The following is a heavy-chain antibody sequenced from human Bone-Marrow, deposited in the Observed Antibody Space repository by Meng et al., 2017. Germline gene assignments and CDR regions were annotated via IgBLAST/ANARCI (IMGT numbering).Heavy chain of an antibody. D-gene: IGHD3-10*01. CDR1: GGSISSSSYY. CDR2: IYYSGST. Sequence: SETLSLTCTVSGGSISSSSYYWGWIRQPPGKGLEWIGSIYYSGSTYYNPSLKSRVTLSVDTSKNQFSLKLSSVTAADTALYYCARLLLWFGGVDYWGQGTLVTVSS. CDR3: ARLLLWFGGVDY. V-gene: IGHV4-39*07. J-gene: IGHJ4*02.